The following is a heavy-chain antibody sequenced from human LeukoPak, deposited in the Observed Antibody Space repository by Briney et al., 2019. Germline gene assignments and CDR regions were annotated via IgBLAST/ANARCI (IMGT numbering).Heavy chain of an antibody. Sequence: GGSLRLSCAASGFAFSNYAMSWVRQAPGKGLEWVSSISDTGGSTYYADSVKGRFTISRDNSNNTLSLQMSSLRAEDTAVYYCARDLLGAHVSSTFDYWGQGTLVTVSS. CDR2: ISDTGGST. J-gene: IGHJ4*02. D-gene: IGHD2-15*01. V-gene: IGHV3-23*01. CDR3: ARDLLGAHVSSTFDY. CDR1: GFAFSNYA.